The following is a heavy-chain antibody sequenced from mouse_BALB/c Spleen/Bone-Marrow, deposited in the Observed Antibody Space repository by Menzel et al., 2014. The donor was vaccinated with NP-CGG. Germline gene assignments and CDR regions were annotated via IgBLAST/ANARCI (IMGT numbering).Heavy chain of an antibody. J-gene: IGHJ3*01. Sequence: GHVKQSGAEFVKPGASVKLSCTASGFNINDTYMHWVKRRPEQGLEWIGRIAPATDNTKYDPKFQGKATITADTSSNTAYLQLSSLTSEDTAVYYCARADGYYAWFAYWGQGTLVTVSA. CDR3: ARADGYYAWFAY. V-gene: IGHV14-3*02. CDR2: IAPATDNT. D-gene: IGHD2-3*01. CDR1: GFNINDTY.